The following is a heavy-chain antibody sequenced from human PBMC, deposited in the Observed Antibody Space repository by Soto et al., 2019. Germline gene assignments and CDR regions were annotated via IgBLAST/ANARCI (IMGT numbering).Heavy chain of an antibody. V-gene: IGHV1-18*01. CDR1: GYPFTSYG. Sequence: QGQLLQSGDEVKTPGASVRVSCRASGYPFTSYGISWVRQAPGQGLEWVAWISAYNGKRDTAQKFQGRVTMTLDTSTDTAHMDLGDLTSADTDVYYCAIGRIVASMQDAFEMWGKGTKVTVSS. D-gene: IGHD1-26*01. J-gene: IGHJ3*02. CDR2: ISAYNGKR. CDR3: AIGRIVASMQDAFEM.